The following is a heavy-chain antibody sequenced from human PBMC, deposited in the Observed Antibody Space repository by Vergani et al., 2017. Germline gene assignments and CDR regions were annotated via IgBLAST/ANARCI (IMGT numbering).Heavy chain of an antibody. CDR1: GGTFSSYA. V-gene: IGHV1-69*12. CDR3: ARRGYSYGYLSHYGMDV. D-gene: IGHD5-18*01. J-gene: IGHJ6*02. Sequence: QVQLVQSGAEVKKPGSSVKVSCKASGGTFSSYAISWVRQAPGQGLEWMGGIIPIFGTANYAQKFQGRVTITADESTSTAYMELSSLRSEDTAVYYCARRGYSYGYLSHYGMDVWSQGTTVTVSS. CDR2: IIPIFGTA.